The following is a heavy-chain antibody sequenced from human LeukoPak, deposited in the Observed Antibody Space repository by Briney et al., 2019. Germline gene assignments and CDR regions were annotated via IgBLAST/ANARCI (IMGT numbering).Heavy chain of an antibody. CDR1: GYSISSGYY. D-gene: IGHD3-10*01. CDR2: IYHSGST. V-gene: IGHV4-38-2*01. CDR3: ARRSGETGTNWFDP. Sequence: SETLSLTCAVSGYSISSGYYWGWIRQPPGKGLEWIGSIYHSGSTYYNPSLKSRVTISLDTSKNQFPLKLSSVTAADTAVYYCARRSGETGTNWFDPWGQGTLVTVSS. J-gene: IGHJ5*02.